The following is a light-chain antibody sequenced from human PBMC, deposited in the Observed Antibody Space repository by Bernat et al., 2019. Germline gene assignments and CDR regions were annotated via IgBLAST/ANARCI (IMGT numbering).Light chain of an antibody. CDR1: NIGEKS. V-gene: IGLV3-21*03. CDR3: QVWDSSSDHVV. Sequence: SSVLTQPPSVSVAPGKTVRITCGGNNIGEKSVNWYQQRPGQAPVLVVHDDSDRPSGIPERFSGSNSGNTATLTISRVEVGDEADYYCQVWDSSSDHVVFGGGTELTVL. J-gene: IGLJ3*02. CDR2: DDS.